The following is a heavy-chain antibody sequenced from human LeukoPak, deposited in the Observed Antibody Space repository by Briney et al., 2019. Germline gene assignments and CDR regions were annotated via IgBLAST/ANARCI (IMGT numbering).Heavy chain of an antibody. CDR2: IKYDGSHK. CDR1: GFSLSSYW. CDR3: ASSHDSSGND. J-gene: IGHJ4*02. D-gene: IGHD3-22*01. V-gene: IGHV3-7*01. Sequence: GGSLRLSCVVSGFSLSSYWMAWVRQAPGKGVEWVANIKYDGSHKYYVDSVKGRITISRDNTKNSVYLQRNSLRVDDTAVYFCASSHDSSGNDWGQGTMVTVSS.